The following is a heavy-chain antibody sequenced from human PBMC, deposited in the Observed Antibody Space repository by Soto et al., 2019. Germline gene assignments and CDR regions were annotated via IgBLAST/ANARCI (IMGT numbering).Heavy chain of an antibody. CDR1: GFTFSSYA. V-gene: IGHV3-23*01. J-gene: IGHJ6*01. CDR3: ANRVAGPYYCDSSGYPRGLYGMDV. Sequence: EVQLLESGGGLVQPGGSLRLSCAASGFTFSSYAMSWVRQAPGKGLEWVSAISGSGGSTYYADSVKGRFTISRDNSKNTLYLQMNSLRAGDTAVYYCANRVAGPYYCDSSGYPRGLYGMDVW. D-gene: IGHD3-22*01. CDR2: ISGSGGST.